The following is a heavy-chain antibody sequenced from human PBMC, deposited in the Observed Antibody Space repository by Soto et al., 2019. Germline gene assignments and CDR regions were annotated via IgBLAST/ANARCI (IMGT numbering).Heavy chain of an antibody. CDR2: ISYDGSNK. CDR1: GFTFSNYA. V-gene: IGHV3-30-3*01. CDR3: ARGDRLRLPPGYYGMDV. D-gene: IGHD4-17*01. Sequence: QVQLVESGGGVVQPGRSLRLSCAASGFTFSNYAMHWVRQAPGKGLEWLAVISYDGSNKYYADSVKGRFTISRDNSKNTLYLEMNSLRAEDTAVYYCARGDRLRLPPGYYGMDVWCQGTMVTVSS. J-gene: IGHJ6*02.